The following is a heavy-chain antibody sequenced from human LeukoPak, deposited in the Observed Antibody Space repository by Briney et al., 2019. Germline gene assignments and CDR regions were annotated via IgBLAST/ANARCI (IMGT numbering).Heavy chain of an antibody. CDR1: GYIFTSYV. D-gene: IGHD2-15*01. J-gene: IGHJ4*02. CDR2: ISAYNGKA. CDR3: ARGCTGGSCLDSMVTRPFGY. Sequence: ASVKVSSKDSGYIFTSYVISWVRQAPGQGLEWMGWISAYNGKATYAQKLQGRVTMTADTSTSTAYMELRSLRSDDTAVYYCARGCTGGSCLDSMVTRPFGYWGRGTLVTVSS. V-gene: IGHV1-18*01.